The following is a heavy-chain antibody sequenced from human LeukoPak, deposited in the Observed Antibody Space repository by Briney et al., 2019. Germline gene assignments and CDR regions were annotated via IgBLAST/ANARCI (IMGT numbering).Heavy chain of an antibody. D-gene: IGHD3-16*01. V-gene: IGHV4-34*01. CDR3: ARGGWGTRGRKSPQRKTYYMDV. CDR2: INHSGST. CDR1: GGSFSGYY. Sequence: SETLSLTCAVYGGSFSGYYWSWIRQPPGKGLEWIGEINHSGSTNYNPSLKSRATISVDTSKNQFSLKLSSVTAADTAVYYCARGGWGTRGRKSPQRKTYYMDVWGKGTTVTVSS. J-gene: IGHJ6*03.